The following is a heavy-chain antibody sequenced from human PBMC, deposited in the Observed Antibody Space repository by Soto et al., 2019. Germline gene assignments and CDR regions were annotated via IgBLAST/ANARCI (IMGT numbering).Heavy chain of an antibody. D-gene: IGHD3-3*01. CDR1: GYTFTSYG. Sequence: ASVKVSCKASGYTFTSYGISWVRQAPGQGLEWMGWISAYNGNTNYAQKLQGRVTMTTDTSTSTAYMELRSLRSDDTAVYYCARDRQFLAPPIRYYFAFWGQGPLVTVSS. J-gene: IGHJ4*02. CDR2: ISAYNGNT. CDR3: ARDRQFLAPPIRYYFAF. V-gene: IGHV1-18*01.